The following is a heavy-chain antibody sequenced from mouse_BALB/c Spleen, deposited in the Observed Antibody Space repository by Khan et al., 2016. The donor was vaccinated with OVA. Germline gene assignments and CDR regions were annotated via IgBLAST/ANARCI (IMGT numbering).Heavy chain of an antibody. J-gene: IGHJ3*01. Sequence: QIQLVQSGAELARPEASVKMSCKASGYTFTSYTIHWIKLRPGQGLEWIGFINPSNGYTNYNQKFKDKATLTADKSSTTVYMQLSSLTSDDSAVYNCVRDGAYHRNDGWFAYWGQGTLVTVSA. CDR1: GYTFTSYT. CDR2: INPSNGYT. CDR3: VRDGAYHRNDGWFAY. V-gene: IGHV1-4*01. D-gene: IGHD2-14*01.